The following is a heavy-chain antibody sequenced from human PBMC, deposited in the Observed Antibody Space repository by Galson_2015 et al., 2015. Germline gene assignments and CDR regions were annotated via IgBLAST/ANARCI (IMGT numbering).Heavy chain of an antibody. CDR3: ARLGSGIVLPNYYYYIDV. Sequence: SETLSLTCTISGGSVSSASYYWSWLRQPPGKGLEYIGYIYYSGSTDYSPSLKSRVTLSVDTSKNQFSLRMTSVTAADTAVYYCARLGSGIVLPNYYYYIDVWGKGTTVTVSS. V-gene: IGHV4-61*01. CDR2: IYYSGST. D-gene: IGHD1-26*01. J-gene: IGHJ6*03. CDR1: GGSVSSASYY.